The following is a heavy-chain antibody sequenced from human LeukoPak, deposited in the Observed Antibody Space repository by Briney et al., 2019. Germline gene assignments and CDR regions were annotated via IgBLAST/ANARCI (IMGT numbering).Heavy chain of an antibody. CDR1: GFTFSSYA. D-gene: IGHD3-3*01. Sequence: GGSLRLSCAASGFTFSSYAMHWVRQAPGKGLEWVAVISYDGSNKYYADSVKGRFTISRDNSKNTLYLQMNSLRAEDTAVYYCAKDPDYDFWSGYYIVDVWGQGTTVTVSS. J-gene: IGHJ6*02. CDR3: AKDPDYDFWSGYYIVDV. V-gene: IGHV3-30-3*01. CDR2: ISYDGSNK.